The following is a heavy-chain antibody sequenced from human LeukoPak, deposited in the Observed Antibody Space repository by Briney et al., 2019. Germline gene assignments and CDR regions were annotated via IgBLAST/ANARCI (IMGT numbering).Heavy chain of an antibody. J-gene: IGHJ5*02. Sequence: ASVKVSCKASGYTFTSYGISWVRQAPGQGLEWMGFINPSGSSAAYAQKFQGRLTMTRDMSTSTDYMELTSLTSDDTAVYYCARDNSVGETAWWFDPWGQGTLVTVSS. D-gene: IGHD1-26*01. V-gene: IGHV1-46*01. CDR2: INPSGSSA. CDR1: GYTFTSYG. CDR3: ARDNSVGETAWWFDP.